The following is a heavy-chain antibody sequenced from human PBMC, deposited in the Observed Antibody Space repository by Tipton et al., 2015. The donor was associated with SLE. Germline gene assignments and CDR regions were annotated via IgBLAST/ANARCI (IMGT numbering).Heavy chain of an antibody. Sequence: LSLTCAVYGGSFSGYYWSWIRQPPGKGLEWVSAISGSGGDTYYADSVKGRFTISRDNSKNTLYLQMNSLRAEDTAVYYCAKGPGGISGWFDPWGQGTLVTVSS. J-gene: IGHJ5*02. D-gene: IGHD3-10*01. CDR3: AKGPGGISGWFDP. V-gene: IGHV3-23*01. CDR1: GGSFSGYY. CDR2: ISGSGGDT.